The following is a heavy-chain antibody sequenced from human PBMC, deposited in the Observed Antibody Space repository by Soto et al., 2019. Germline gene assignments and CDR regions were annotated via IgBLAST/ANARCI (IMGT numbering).Heavy chain of an antibody. CDR3: ARGDALNWFDP. CDR2: ISYTGST. Sequence: ASETLSLTCSVSGGSVTSGTFFWSWIRQPPGKGLEWIGYISYTGSTNYNPSLKSRVTISTDTSKNQFSLKLSSVTAADTAIYYCARGDALNWFDPWGQGTLVTVSS. J-gene: IGHJ5*02. CDR1: GGSVTSGTFF. V-gene: IGHV4-61*01.